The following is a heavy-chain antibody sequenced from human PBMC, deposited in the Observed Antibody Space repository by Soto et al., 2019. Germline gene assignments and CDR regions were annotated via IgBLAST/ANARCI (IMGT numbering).Heavy chain of an antibody. D-gene: IGHD4-17*01. CDR3: APTVTTGY. CDR2: IYTNGNT. CDR1: GFTVNSNY. V-gene: IGHV3-66*01. Sequence: GGSLRLSCAASGFTVNSNYMTWVRQAPGKGLEWVSVIYTNGNTYYADSVKGRFTISRDNSKNTLYLQMNSLRAEDTAVYYCAPTVTTGYWGQGTLVTVSS. J-gene: IGHJ4*02.